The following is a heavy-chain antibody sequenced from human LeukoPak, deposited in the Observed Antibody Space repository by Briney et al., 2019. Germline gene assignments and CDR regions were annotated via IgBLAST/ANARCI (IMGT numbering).Heavy chain of an antibody. Sequence: PGGSLRLSCAASGFTFSSYAMSWVRQAPGKGLEWVSAISGSGGSTYYADSVKGRFTISRGNSKNTLYLQMNSLRAEDTAVYYCAKDLVVPAAEFVAYWGQGTLVTVSS. CDR2: ISGSGGST. CDR3: AKDLVVPAAEFVAY. J-gene: IGHJ4*02. V-gene: IGHV3-23*01. CDR1: GFTFSSYA. D-gene: IGHD2-2*01.